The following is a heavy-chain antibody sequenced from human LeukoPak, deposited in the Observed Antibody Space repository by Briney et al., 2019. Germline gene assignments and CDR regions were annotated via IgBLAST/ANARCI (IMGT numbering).Heavy chain of an antibody. Sequence: GASVTVSCKASGGTFSSYAISWVRQATGQGLEWMGGIIPIFGTANYAQKFQGRVTITADESTSTAYMELSSLRSEDTAVYYCARTTVTTRRWRSIDYWGQGTLVTVSS. J-gene: IGHJ4*02. CDR1: GGTFSSYA. V-gene: IGHV1-69*13. CDR2: IIPIFGTA. CDR3: ARTTVTTRRWRSIDY. D-gene: IGHD4-17*01.